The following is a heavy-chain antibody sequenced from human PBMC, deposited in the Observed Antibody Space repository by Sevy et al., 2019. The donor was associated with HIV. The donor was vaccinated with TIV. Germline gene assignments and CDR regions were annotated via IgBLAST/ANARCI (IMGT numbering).Heavy chain of an antibody. D-gene: IGHD3-10*01. CDR2: IWYDGSSK. V-gene: IGHV3-33*01. CDR1: GFTLSSYG. Sequence: GGSLRLSCAASGFTLSSYGMHWVRQTPGKGLEWVAVIWYDGSSKYYADSVKGRFTISRDNSKNTLYLQMNSLRAEDTAVYYCARDKLPPVMVTMVRGALSYYFDSWGQGSLVTVSS. J-gene: IGHJ4*02. CDR3: ARDKLPPVMVTMVRGALSYYFDS.